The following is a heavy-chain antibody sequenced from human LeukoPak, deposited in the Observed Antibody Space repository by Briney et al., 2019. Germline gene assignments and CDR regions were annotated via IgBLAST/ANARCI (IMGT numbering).Heavy chain of an antibody. Sequence: GSLRLSCAASGFTVSSNYMSWIRQPPGKGLEWIGEINHSGSTNYNPSLKSRVTISVDTSKNQFSLKLSSVTAADTAVYYCARENYYYGLDYWGQGTLVTVSS. V-gene: IGHV4-34*01. CDR1: GFTVSSNY. CDR3: ARENYYYGLDY. CDR2: INHSGST. J-gene: IGHJ4*02. D-gene: IGHD3-22*01.